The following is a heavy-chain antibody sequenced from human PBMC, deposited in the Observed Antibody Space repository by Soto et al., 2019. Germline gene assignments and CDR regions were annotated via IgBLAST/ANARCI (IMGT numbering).Heavy chain of an antibody. CDR1: GYAFTTYG. V-gene: IGHV1-18*01. Sequence: QVHLVQSGAEVKKPGASVKVSCKGSGYAFTTYGITWVRQAPGQGLEWMGWISAHNGNTNYAQKLQGRVTVTRDTSTSTAYMELRSLRSDDAAVYYCARGRYGDYWGQGALVTVSS. CDR3: ARGRYGDY. J-gene: IGHJ4*02. D-gene: IGHD1-1*01. CDR2: ISAHNGNT.